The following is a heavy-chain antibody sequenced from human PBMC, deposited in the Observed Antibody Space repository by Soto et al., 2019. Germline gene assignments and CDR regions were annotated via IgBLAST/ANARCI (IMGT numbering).Heavy chain of an antibody. V-gene: IGHV4-30-4*01. CDR3: ARAMVVTQNWFDP. J-gene: IGHJ5*02. Sequence: QVQLQESGPGLVKPSQTLSLTCTVSGGSISSGDYYWSWIRQPPGKGLEWIGYIYYSGSTYYNPSLKRRVTISVDTSQNQFSLKLSSVTAADTAVYYCARAMVVTQNWFDPWGQGPLVTVSS. CDR2: IYYSGST. D-gene: IGHD2-21*02. CDR1: GGSISSGDYY.